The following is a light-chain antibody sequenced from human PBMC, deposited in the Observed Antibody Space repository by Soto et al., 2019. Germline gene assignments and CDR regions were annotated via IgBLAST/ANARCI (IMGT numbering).Light chain of an antibody. CDR2: GNS. CDR1: SSNIGAGYD. J-gene: IGLJ1*01. V-gene: IGLV1-40*01. Sequence: QSVLTQPPSVSGAPGQRVTISCTGSSSNIGAGYDVHWYQQLPGTAPKLLIYGNSNRPSGVPDRFSGSKSGTSASLAMTGLQAEDEADYYCQSYDSSLSAPDVFGTGTKLTVL. CDR3: QSYDSSLSAPDV.